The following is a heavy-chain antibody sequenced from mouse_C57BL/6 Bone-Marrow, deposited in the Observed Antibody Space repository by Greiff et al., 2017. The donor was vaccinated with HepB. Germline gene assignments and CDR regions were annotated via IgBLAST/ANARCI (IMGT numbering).Heavy chain of an antibody. CDR1: GYTFTDYY. Sequence: VQLQQSGAELVRPGASVKLSCKASGYTFTDYYINWVKQRPGQGLEWIARIYPGSGNTYYNEKFKGKATLTAEKSSSTAYMQLSSLTSEDSAVYFCARESYYGVDYWGQGTTLTVSS. CDR2: IYPGSGNT. CDR3: ARESYYGVDY. D-gene: IGHD1-1*01. J-gene: IGHJ2*01. V-gene: IGHV1-76*01.